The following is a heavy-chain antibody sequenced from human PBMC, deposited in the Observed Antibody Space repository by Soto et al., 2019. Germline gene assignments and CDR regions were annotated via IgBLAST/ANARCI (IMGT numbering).Heavy chain of an antibody. D-gene: IGHD3-10*01. CDR3: TPTGLLDYYGSAYGMDV. J-gene: IGHJ6*02. Sequence: GGSLRLSCAASGFTFSNAWMSWVRQAPGKGLEWVGRIKSKTDGGTTDYAAPVKGRFTISRDDSKNTLYLQMNSLKTEDTAVYYCTPTGLLDYYGSAYGMDVWGQGTTVTVSS. V-gene: IGHV3-15*01. CDR2: IKSKTDGGTT. CDR1: GFTFSNAW.